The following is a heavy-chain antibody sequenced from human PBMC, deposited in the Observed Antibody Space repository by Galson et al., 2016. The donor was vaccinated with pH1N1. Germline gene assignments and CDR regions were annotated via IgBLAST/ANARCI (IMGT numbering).Heavy chain of an antibody. CDR1: GGSVSSGHYY. CDR2: SFYSGTT. J-gene: IGHJ4*02. Sequence: ETLSLTCNVSGGSVSSGHYYWSWIRQFPGKGLEWIGYSFYSGTTKYNPSLENRVVISLDTSKNQCNLKLTSVSSADTAVYYCARARPYDFWGGYFDSWGQGILVTVSS. V-gene: IGHV4-61*01. CDR3: ARARPYDFWGGYFDS. D-gene: IGHD3-3*01.